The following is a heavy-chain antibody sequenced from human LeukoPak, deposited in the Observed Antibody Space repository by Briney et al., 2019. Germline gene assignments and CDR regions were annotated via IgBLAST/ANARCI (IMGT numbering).Heavy chain of an antibody. CDR1: GFTFSSYE. V-gene: IGHV3-48*03. D-gene: IGHD4-17*01. CDR3: ARLWGDYDQSDY. CDR2: ISSSGSTI. J-gene: IGHJ4*02. Sequence: PGGSLRLSCAASGFTFSSYEMNWVRQAPGKGLEWVSYISSSGSTIYYADSVKGRFTIPRDNAKNSLYPQMNSLRAEDTAVYYCARLWGDYDQSDYWGQGTLVTVSS.